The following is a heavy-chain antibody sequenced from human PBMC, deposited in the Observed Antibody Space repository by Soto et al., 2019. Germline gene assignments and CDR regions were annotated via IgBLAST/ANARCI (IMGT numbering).Heavy chain of an antibody. V-gene: IGHV4-4*07. CDR2: ISATRRT. J-gene: IGHJ3*02. D-gene: IGHD7-27*01. CDR1: GDSMSSYY. CDR3: ASDQTGAADI. Sequence: QVQLQESDTGLVEPSETLSLPCTVSGDSMSSYYWNWIRQPAGKGLEWIGRISATRRTSYMSSLKSRITLSADTAKNRFSLKLECVTAADKAVYFCASDQTGAADIWGQGTMVTVS.